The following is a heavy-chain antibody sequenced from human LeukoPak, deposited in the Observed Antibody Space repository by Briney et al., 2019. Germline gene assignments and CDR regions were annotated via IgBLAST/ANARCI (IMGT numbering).Heavy chain of an antibody. CDR1: GGSISSSNW. D-gene: IGHD3-9*01. CDR3: ARQAYDILTGYYSPLDY. V-gene: IGHV4-4*02. CDR2: IYHSGST. Sequence: SETLSLTCAVSGGSISSSNWWSWVRQPPGKGLEWIGEIYHSGSTNYNPSLKSQVTISVDRSKNQFSLKLSSVTAADTAVYYCARQAYDILTGYYSPLDYWGQGTLVTVSS. J-gene: IGHJ4*02.